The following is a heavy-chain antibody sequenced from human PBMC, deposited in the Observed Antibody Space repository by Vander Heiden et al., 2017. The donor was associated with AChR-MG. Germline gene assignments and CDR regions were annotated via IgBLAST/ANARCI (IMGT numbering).Heavy chain of an antibody. CDR3: ARQGGTGYFDY. V-gene: IGHV3-7*01. CDR2: IKEDGSDK. J-gene: IGHJ4*02. Sequence: EVQLVESGGNLVQPGGSLRLSCAASGFTFSTYWMSWVRRAPGKGLEWVAYIKEDGSDKNYVDSVKGRFTISRDNAKNSLYLQMNSLRVEDTAVYYCARQGGTGYFDYWGQGILVTVSS. D-gene: IGHD2-15*01. CDR1: GFTFSTYW.